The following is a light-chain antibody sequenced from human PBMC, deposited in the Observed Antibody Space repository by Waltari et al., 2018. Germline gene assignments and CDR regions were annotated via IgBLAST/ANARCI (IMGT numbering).Light chain of an antibody. Sequence: SYELTQPPSVSVSQGQTASIPCSGDKLGDKYACWYQQKPGQSPVLVIYQDNKRPSGIPGRFSGFNSGNTATLTISGTQTMDEADYYCQTWDRSTVVFGGGTRLTVL. CDR3: QTWDRSTVV. V-gene: IGLV3-1*01. J-gene: IGLJ2*01. CDR1: KLGDKY. CDR2: QDN.